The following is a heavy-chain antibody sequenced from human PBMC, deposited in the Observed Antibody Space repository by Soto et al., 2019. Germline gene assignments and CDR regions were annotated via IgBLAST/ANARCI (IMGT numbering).Heavy chain of an antibody. J-gene: IGHJ3*02. Sequence: SETLSLTCTVSSGSISSSTYYWGWIRQPPGKGLEWIGSIYNSGSTYYNPSLKSRVTISVDTSKNQFSLKLASVTAADTAVYYCATSYYYDGTGYPPDAFDIWGQGTMVTVSS. V-gene: IGHV4-39*01. CDR2: IYNSGST. CDR1: SGSISSSTYY. D-gene: IGHD3-22*01. CDR3: ATSYYYDGTGYPPDAFDI.